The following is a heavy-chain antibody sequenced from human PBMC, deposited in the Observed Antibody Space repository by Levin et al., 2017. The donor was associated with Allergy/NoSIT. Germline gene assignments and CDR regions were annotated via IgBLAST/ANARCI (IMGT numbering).Heavy chain of an antibody. CDR2: ISADGSRT. CDR1: GFTFSNYW. D-gene: IGHD5-18*01. J-gene: IGHJ1*01. Sequence: GGSLRLSCAASGFTFSNYWMHWVRQAPGKGLVWVSHISADGSRTFYADSVKGRFTISRDNAKNTLHLQMNSLRAEDTAVYYCARANNYVYDSWGQGTMVTVSS. CDR3: ARANNYVYDS. V-gene: IGHV3-74*01.